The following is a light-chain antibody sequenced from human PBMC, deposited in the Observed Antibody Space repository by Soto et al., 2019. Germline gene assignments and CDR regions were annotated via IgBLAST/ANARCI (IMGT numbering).Light chain of an antibody. CDR1: HSLLQSDGNSL. CDR2: LGQ. J-gene: IGKJ2*01. V-gene: IGKV2-28*01. Sequence: EIAMTQSPLSLPVTPGEPASISCRSSHSLLQSDGNSLLEWYVQKPGQSPQLLIYLGQHRASGVPDRFNGSESCTDFTLKISRVGAEDVGTYYIKQARQSPQTFGQGTKREIK. CDR3: KQARQSPQT.